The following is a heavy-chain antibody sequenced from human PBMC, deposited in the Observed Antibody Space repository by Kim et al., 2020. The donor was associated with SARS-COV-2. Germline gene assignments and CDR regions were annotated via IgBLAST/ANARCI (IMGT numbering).Heavy chain of an antibody. CDR2: IYYSGST. CDR1: GGSISSSSYY. Sequence: SETLSLTCTVSGGSISSSSYYWGWIRQPPGKGLEWIGSIYYSGSTYYNPSLKSRVTISVDTSKNQFSLKLSSVTAADTAVYCCARPAIAVAGFDLWGRGT. D-gene: IGHD6-19*01. V-gene: IGHV4-39*01. J-gene: IGHJ2*01. CDR3: ARPAIAVAGFDL.